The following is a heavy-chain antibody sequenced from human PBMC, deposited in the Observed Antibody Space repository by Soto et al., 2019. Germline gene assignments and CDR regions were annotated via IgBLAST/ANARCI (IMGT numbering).Heavy chain of an antibody. CDR2: ISGSGGNI. V-gene: IGHV3-23*01. CDR1: GFPFRSYA. J-gene: IGHJ6*02. Sequence: GESLRLSCAASGFPFRSYAMSWVRQAPRKGLEWVSAISGSGGNIYYADSVKGRFTISRDNSKNTLYLEMNSLRAEDTAVYYCAKDKGPSVGATPGYYYQGLDVWGQGT. CDR3: AKDKGPSVGATPGYYYQGLDV. D-gene: IGHD2-15*01.